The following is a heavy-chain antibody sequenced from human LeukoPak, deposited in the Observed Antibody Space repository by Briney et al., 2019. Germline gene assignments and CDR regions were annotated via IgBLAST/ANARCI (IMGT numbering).Heavy chain of an antibody. CDR2: IYSSGNT. J-gene: IGHJ4*02. D-gene: IGHD3-10*01. Sequence: SETLSLTCAVSGVSISSGDYSWSWIRQPPGKGLEWIGYIYSSGNTLYNPSLRSRATISLDRSKNQFSLRLSSVTAADTAVYYCAAGCGSGSYRFDYWGQGTLVSVSS. V-gene: IGHV4-30-2*01. CDR1: GVSISSGDYS. CDR3: AAGCGSGSYRFDY.